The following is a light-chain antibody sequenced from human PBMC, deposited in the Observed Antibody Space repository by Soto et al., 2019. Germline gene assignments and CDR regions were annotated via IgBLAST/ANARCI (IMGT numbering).Light chain of an antibody. CDR2: DVS. CDR1: SSDVGGYNY. Sequence: QSVLTQPASVSGSPGQSITISCSGTSSDVGGYNYVSWYQQHPGKAPKLMIYDVSNRPSGVSNRFSGSKSGNTASLTISGLQAEDEAYYYCSSYTSSGLYVFGTGTKVTVL. CDR3: SSYTSSGLYV. J-gene: IGLJ1*01. V-gene: IGLV2-14*01.